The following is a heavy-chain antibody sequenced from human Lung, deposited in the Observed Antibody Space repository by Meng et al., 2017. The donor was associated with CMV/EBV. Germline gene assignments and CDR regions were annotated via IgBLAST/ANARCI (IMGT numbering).Heavy chain of an antibody. D-gene: IGHD6-19*01. J-gene: IGHJ6*02. Sequence: ESXKISXSSSGFTVSSNYMSWVRQAPGKGLEWVSVIYSGGSTYYADSVKGRFTISRDNSRNTVFVQMNSLRAEDTAIYYCVRFGGTGSSGWLGYVMDFWGRGXTVTVSS. CDR1: GFTVSSNY. CDR2: IYSGGST. CDR3: VRFGGTGSSGWLGYVMDF. V-gene: IGHV3-53*01.